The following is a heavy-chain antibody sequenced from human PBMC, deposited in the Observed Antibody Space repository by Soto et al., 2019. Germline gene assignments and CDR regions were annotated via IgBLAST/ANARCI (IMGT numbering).Heavy chain of an antibody. Sequence: QVQLQGSGPGLVRPSETLSLTCTVSGASISTNHHNWAWVRQPPGKGLEWMGNIHYRGDTYFIPSLGSRLSMTVATAKNQFSLKLTSVTAADTAVYYCSRLPTGYPNWFDPWGQGTLVTVSS. CDR2: IHYRGDT. CDR1: GASISTNHHN. CDR3: SRLPTGYPNWFDP. V-gene: IGHV4-39*01. J-gene: IGHJ5*02. D-gene: IGHD3-9*01.